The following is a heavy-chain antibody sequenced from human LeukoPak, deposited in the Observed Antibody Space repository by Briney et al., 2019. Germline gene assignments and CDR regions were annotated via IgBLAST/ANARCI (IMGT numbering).Heavy chain of an antibody. J-gene: IGHJ3*02. CDR2: INWNGGST. Sequence: PGGSLRLSCAASGFTFDDYGMSWVRQAPGKGLEWVSGINWNGGSTGYADSVKGRFTTSRDNAKNSLYLQMNSLRAEDTALYYCARENYLYSSGYYGAFDIWGQGTMVTVSS. CDR3: ARENYLYSSGYYGAFDI. V-gene: IGHV3-20*04. D-gene: IGHD3-22*01. CDR1: GFTFDDYG.